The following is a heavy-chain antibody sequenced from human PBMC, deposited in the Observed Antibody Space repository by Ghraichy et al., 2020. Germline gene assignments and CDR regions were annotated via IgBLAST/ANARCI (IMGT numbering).Heavy chain of an antibody. CDR2: TYYRSKWYN. CDR3: ARDFAAGQEREGIDDAFDI. D-gene: IGHD6-13*01. CDR1: GDSVSSNSAA. Sequence: SQTLSLTCAISGDSVSSNSAAWNWIRQSPSRGLEWLGRTYYRSKWYNDYAVSVKSRITINPDTSKNQFSLQLNSVTPEDTAVYYCARDFAAGQEREGIDDAFDIWGQGTMVTVSS. J-gene: IGHJ3*02. V-gene: IGHV6-1*01.